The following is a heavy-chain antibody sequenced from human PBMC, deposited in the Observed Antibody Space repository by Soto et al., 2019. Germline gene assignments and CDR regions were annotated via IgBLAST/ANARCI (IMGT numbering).Heavy chain of an antibody. J-gene: IGHJ4*02. V-gene: IGHV3-53*01. CDR3: HGYGY. D-gene: IGHD5-12*01. CDR1: GFSVTANY. Sequence: EVQVVESGGGLIQPGGSLRLSCEVSGFSVTANYMSWVRQAPGKGLEWVSVIYSGGSTYYIDSVTGRFSVSIDISKNTLYLQLSSQRAEDSAVYYCHGYGYWGQGTLVTVSS. CDR2: IYSGGST.